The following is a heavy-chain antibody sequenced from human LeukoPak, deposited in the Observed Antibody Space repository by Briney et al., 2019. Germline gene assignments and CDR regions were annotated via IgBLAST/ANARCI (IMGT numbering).Heavy chain of an antibody. Sequence: QTGGSLRLSCAASGFTFSSYGMHWVRQAPGKGLEWVAVISYDGSNKYYADSVKGRFTISRDNSKNTLYLQMNSLRAEDTAVYYCARDLSGATGAFDIWGQGTMVTVSS. CDR3: ARDLSGATGAFDI. V-gene: IGHV3-30*19. CDR1: GFTFSSYG. CDR2: ISYDGSNK. J-gene: IGHJ3*02. D-gene: IGHD1-26*01.